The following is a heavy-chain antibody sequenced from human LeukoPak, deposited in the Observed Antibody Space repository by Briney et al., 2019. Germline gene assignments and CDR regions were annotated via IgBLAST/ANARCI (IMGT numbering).Heavy chain of an antibody. D-gene: IGHD3-22*01. V-gene: IGHV4-39*01. Sequence: SETLSLTCAVYGGSFSGYYWGWLRQPPGKGLEWIGSIYYSGSTYYNPSLKSRVTISVDTSKNQFSLKLSSVTAADTAVYYCARPSYYDSSGSKRGGYYFDYWGQGTLVTVSS. CDR3: ARPSYYDSSGSKRGGYYFDY. CDR2: IYYSGST. CDR1: GGSFSGYY. J-gene: IGHJ4*02.